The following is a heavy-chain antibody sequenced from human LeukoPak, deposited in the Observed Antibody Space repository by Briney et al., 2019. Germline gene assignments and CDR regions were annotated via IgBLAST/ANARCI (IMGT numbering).Heavy chain of an antibody. CDR1: GFTVSSNY. J-gene: IGHJ4*02. V-gene: IGHV3-66*02. Sequence: GGSLRLSCAASGFTVSSNYMSWVRQAPGKGLEWVSVIYSGGSTYYADSVKGRFTISRDNSKNTLYLQMNSLRAEDTAVYHCARRNLWRDSSGYYYWGQGTLVTVSS. CDR2: IYSGGST. D-gene: IGHD3-22*01. CDR3: ARRNLWRDSSGYYY.